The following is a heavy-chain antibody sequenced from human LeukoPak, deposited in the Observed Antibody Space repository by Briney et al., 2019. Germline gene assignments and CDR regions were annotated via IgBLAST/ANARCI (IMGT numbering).Heavy chain of an antibody. CDR1: GGTFSSYA. CDR3: ARSWYYDSSGYRYYYYGMDV. CDR2: IIPIFGTA. D-gene: IGHD3-22*01. Sequence: SVKVSCKASGGTFSSYAISWVRQAPGQGLEWMGGIIPIFGTANYAQKFQGRVTITADESTSTAYMGLSSLRSEDTAVYYCARSWYYDSSGYRYYYYGMDVWGQGTTVTVSS. V-gene: IGHV1-69*13. J-gene: IGHJ6*02.